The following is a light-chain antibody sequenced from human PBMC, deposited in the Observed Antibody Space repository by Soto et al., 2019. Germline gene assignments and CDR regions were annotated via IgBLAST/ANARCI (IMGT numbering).Light chain of an antibody. CDR3: QQSFFIPALT. CDR1: QSISGY. V-gene: IGKV1-39*01. Sequence: DIPLSQSPSSLSASVGDRVTITCRASQSISGYLKWYQQKPGKAPKFLIYAVSSLQSGVPSRFSGSGSGTEFNLTISNLHAEDVATYYCQQSFFIPALTFGGGTKVEVK. J-gene: IGKJ4*02. CDR2: AVS.